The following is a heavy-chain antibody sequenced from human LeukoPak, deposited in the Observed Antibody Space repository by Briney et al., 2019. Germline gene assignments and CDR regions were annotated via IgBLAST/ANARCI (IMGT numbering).Heavy chain of an antibody. CDR3: ARIKTEMATGDNWFDP. D-gene: IGHD5-24*01. CDR2: ISAYNGNT. V-gene: IGHV1-18*01. CDR1: GYTFTSYG. Sequence: GASVKVSCKASGYTFTSYGISWVRQAPGQGLEWMGWISAYNGNTNYAQKLQGRVTMTTDTSTSTAYMELRSLRSDDTAVYYCARIKTEMATGDNWFDPWGQGTLVTVSS. J-gene: IGHJ5*02.